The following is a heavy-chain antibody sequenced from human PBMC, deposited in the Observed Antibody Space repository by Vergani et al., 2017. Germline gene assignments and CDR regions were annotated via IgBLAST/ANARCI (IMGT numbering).Heavy chain of an antibody. CDR2: INAGNGNT. CDR1: GGTFSSYA. CDR3: AILDSSGYQLVFDY. J-gene: IGHJ4*02. V-gene: IGHV1-3*01. Sequence: QVQLVQSGAEVKKPGSSVKVSCKASGGTFSSYAISWVRQAPGQGLEWMGWINAGNGNTKYSQKFQGRVTITRDTSASTAYMELSSLRSEDTAVYYCAILDSSGYQLVFDYWGQGTLVTVSS. D-gene: IGHD3-22*01.